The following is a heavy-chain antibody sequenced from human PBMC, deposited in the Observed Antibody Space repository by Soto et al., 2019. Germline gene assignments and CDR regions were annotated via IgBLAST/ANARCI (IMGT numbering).Heavy chain of an antibody. J-gene: IGHJ4*02. CDR2: INPNSGGT. Sequence: ASVKVSCKASGYTFTGYYMHWVRQAPGQGLEWMGWINPNSGGTNYAQKFQGWVTMTRDTSISTAYMELSRLRSDDTAVYYCARDLGSGSYTFDYWGQGTLVTVSS. CDR3: ARDLGSGSYTFDY. CDR1: GYTFTGYY. D-gene: IGHD3-10*01. V-gene: IGHV1-2*04.